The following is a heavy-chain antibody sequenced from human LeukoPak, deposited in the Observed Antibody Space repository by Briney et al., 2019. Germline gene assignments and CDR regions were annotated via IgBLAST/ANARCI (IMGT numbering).Heavy chain of an antibody. J-gene: IGHJ4*02. D-gene: IGHD1-26*01. V-gene: IGHV4-59*11. Sequence: SETLSLTCTVSGGSISSHYWSWIRQPPGKGLEWIGYIYYSGSTNYNPSLKSRVTISVDTSKNQFSLKLSSVTAADTAVYYCAREKSGWELREYYFDYWGQGTLVTVSS. CDR3: AREKSGWELREYYFDY. CDR1: GGSISSHY. CDR2: IYYSGST.